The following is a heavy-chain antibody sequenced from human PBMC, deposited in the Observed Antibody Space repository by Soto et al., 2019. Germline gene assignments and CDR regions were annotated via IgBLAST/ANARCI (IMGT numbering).Heavy chain of an antibody. J-gene: IGHJ5*02. Sequence: EVELVESGGGLVQPGGSLRLSCAASRISFSHYCMSWVRQAPGKGLEWVGFIRKRGNVGTRERTTSVKVRLTLARDDFNRPTYLGMKSLKTEDTAVSYCRNDEMITLTPECFKKFDPWGQGTLVTVTS. CDR1: RISFSHYC. CDR3: RNDEMITLTPECFKKFDP. D-gene: IGHD3-16*01. V-gene: IGHV3-49*04. CDR2: IRKRGNVGTR.